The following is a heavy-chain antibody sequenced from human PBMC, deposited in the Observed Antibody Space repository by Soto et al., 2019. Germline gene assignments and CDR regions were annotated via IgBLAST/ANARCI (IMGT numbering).Heavy chain of an antibody. CDR2: ISYSGST. Sequence: SETLSLTCTVCGGSISSYYWRWIRQPTGTDLEWIGYISYSGSTNYNPSLKSRVTISVDTSKNQFSLKLSSVTAADTAVYYCARHLFLYYYDSSGYYLRDAFDIWGQGTMVT. D-gene: IGHD3-22*01. CDR1: GGSISSYY. V-gene: IGHV4-59*08. J-gene: IGHJ3*02. CDR3: ARHLFLYYYDSSGYYLRDAFDI.